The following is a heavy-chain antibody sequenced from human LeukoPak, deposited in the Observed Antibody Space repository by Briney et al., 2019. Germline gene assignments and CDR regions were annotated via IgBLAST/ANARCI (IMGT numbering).Heavy chain of an antibody. J-gene: IGHJ4*02. Sequence: PSETLSLTCTVAGGSISGYFWSWIRQPPGKRLEWIGYVHYSGSTNYNPSLNSRVTISVDTSKNQFSLRLRSVTAEDTAVYYCARYGITIVRGGKYYFDSWGQGTLLTVSS. CDR2: VHYSGST. CDR3: ARYGITIVRGGKYYFDS. D-gene: IGHD3-10*01. V-gene: IGHV4-59*08. CDR1: GGSISGYF.